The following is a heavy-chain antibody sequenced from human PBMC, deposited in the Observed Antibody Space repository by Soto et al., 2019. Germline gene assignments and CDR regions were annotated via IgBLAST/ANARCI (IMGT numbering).Heavy chain of an antibody. J-gene: IGHJ4*02. CDR2: ISGSGGST. D-gene: IGHD5-12*01. CDR3: ASMRLEHN. CDR1: GFTFNSYA. V-gene: IGHV3-23*01. Sequence: EVQLLESGGGLVQPGGSLRLSCAASGFTFNSYAMSWVRQAPGKGLEWVSGISGSGGSTYYADSAKGRFTISRDNSKNTLYLQMNSLRAEDTAVYYCASMRLEHNWGQGTLVTVSS.